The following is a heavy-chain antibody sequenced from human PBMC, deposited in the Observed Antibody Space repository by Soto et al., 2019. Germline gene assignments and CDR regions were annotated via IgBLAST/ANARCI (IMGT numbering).Heavy chain of an antibody. D-gene: IGHD5-12*01. J-gene: IGHJ4*02. CDR1: GGSISSSNW. CDR3: ARAGDSGYDQGPSYYFDY. Sequence: QVQLQESGPGLVKPSGTLSLTCAVSGGSISSSNWWSWVRQPPGKGLEWIGEIYHSGSPNYNPSLKSRVTISVDKSKNHFSLKLSSVTAADTAVYYCARAGDSGYDQGPSYYFDYWGQGTLVTVSS. V-gene: IGHV4-4*02. CDR2: IYHSGSP.